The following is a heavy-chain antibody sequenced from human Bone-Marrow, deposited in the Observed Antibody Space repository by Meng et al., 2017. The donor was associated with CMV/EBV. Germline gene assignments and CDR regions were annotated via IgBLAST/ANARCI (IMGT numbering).Heavy chain of an antibody. CDR1: GFTFSSYS. CDR3: ARDQPRMYGMDV. D-gene: IGHD1-14*01. CDR2: ISSSSSYI. Sequence: GESLKISCAASGFTFSSYSMNWVRQAPGKGLEWVSSISSSSSYIYYADSVKGRFTISRDNAKNSLYLQMNSLRAEDTAVYYCARDQPRMYGMDVWGQGTTVTVSS. J-gene: IGHJ6*02. V-gene: IGHV3-21*01.